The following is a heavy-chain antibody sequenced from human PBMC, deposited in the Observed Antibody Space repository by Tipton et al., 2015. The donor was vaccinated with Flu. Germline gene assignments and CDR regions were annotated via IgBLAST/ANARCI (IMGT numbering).Heavy chain of an antibody. CDR2: IYYSGST. D-gene: IGHD3-10*01. Sequence: TLSLTCTVSGGSISSYYWSWIRQPPGKGLEWIGYIYYSGSTNYNPSLKSRVTISVDTSKNQFSLKLSSVTAADTAVYYCARSITMVRGVTGGFDPWGQGTLVTVSS. CDR3: ARSITMVRGVTGGFDP. J-gene: IGHJ5*02. V-gene: IGHV4-59*01. CDR1: GGSISSYY.